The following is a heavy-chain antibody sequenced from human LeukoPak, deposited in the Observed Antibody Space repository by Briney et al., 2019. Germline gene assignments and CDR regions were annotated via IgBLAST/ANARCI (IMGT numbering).Heavy chain of an antibody. Sequence: SETLSLTCAVYGGSFSGYYWSWIRQPPGKGLEWIGEINHSGSTNYNPSLKSRVTISVDTSKNQFSLKLSSVTAADTAVYYCARSKKAGSGSIDYWGQGTLVTVSS. V-gene: IGHV4-34*01. CDR2: INHSGST. D-gene: IGHD3-10*01. CDR3: ARSKKAGSGSIDY. J-gene: IGHJ4*02. CDR1: GGSFSGYY.